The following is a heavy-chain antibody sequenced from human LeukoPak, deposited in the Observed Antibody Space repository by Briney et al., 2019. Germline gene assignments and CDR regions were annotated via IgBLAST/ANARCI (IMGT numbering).Heavy chain of an antibody. J-gene: IGHJ3*02. D-gene: IGHD7-27*01. CDR1: GSTFNRNV. Sequence: GGSLRLSCAASGSTFNRNVMSWVRQAPGKGLEWVSAIIDDGSSTYYADSVKGRFSISRDNSKNTVYLQMNSLRAEDTAIYYCARGRTGDDAFDIWGQGTMVTVSS. CDR3: ARGRTGDDAFDI. V-gene: IGHV3-23*01. CDR2: IIDDGSST.